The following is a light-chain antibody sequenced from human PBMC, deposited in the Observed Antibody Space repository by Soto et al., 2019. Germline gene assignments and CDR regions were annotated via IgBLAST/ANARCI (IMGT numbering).Light chain of an antibody. V-gene: IGKV3-15*01. Sequence: EIVMTQSPATLSVSPGERATLSCRASQSVSSNLAWYQQKPGQAPRLLIYGASISATGIPARFSGSGSGTESTLTLSSLQSEDFAVYYCQQYNNWSPLTFGGGTKLEIK. CDR3: QQYNNWSPLT. CDR2: GAS. CDR1: QSVSSN. J-gene: IGKJ4*01.